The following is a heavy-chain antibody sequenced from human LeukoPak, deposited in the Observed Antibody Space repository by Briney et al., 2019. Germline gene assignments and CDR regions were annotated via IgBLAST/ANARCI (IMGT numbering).Heavy chain of an antibody. CDR2: ISSSGSTI. D-gene: IGHD3-22*01. CDR3: AKALIPTYYYDSSGYYQLGY. J-gene: IGHJ4*02. Sequence: GGSLRLSCAASGFTFSDYYMSWIRQAPGKGLEWVSYISSSGSTIYYADSVKGRFTISRDNAKNSLYLQMNSLRAEDTAVYYCAKALIPTYYYDSSGYYQLGYWGQGTLVTVSS. CDR1: GFTFSDYY. V-gene: IGHV3-11*01.